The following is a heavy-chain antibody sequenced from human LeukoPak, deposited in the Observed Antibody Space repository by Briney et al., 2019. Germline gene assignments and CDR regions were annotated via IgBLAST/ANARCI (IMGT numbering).Heavy chain of an antibody. CDR2: IYYSGST. Sequence: SETLSLTCTVSGGSISSYYWSWIWQPPGKGLEWIGYIYYSGSTNYNPSLKSRVTISVDKSKNQFSLKLSSVTAADTAVYYCARSVEASLDYWGQGTLVTVSS. J-gene: IGHJ4*02. D-gene: IGHD5-24*01. V-gene: IGHV4-59*12. CDR3: ARSVEASLDY. CDR1: GGSISSYY.